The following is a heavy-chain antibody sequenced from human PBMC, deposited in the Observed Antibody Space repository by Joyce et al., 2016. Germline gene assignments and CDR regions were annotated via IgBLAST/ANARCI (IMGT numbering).Heavy chain of an antibody. Sequence: VQLLQSGGGSVQPGGSLRLSCAASGFTFSTSDMTWVRQAPGKGLEWVSSISNSGGSTYYADSVEGRFTDSRDNSRNTLYLQIISLRAEDTAVYYCAKDITSWSFWGQGILVTVSS. CDR2: ISNSGGST. J-gene: IGHJ4*02. V-gene: IGHV3-23*01. CDR1: GFTFSTSD. CDR3: AKDITSWSF. D-gene: IGHD2-2*01.